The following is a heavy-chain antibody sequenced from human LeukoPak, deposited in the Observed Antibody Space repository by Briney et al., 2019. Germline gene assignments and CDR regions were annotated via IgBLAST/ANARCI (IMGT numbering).Heavy chain of an antibody. CDR3: ASYYCDSSGFSAAFDN. V-gene: IGHV3-53*01. CDR2: IYSSGSA. D-gene: IGHD3-22*01. CDR1: GFTASSNY. Sequence: GGSLRLSCGASGFTASSNYMSWVRQAPGKGPEWVSVIYSSGSASYADSVKGRFTISRDDSKNTLYLQMNSLRAEDTAVYYCASYYCDSSGFSAAFDNWGQGTLVTVSS. J-gene: IGHJ4*02.